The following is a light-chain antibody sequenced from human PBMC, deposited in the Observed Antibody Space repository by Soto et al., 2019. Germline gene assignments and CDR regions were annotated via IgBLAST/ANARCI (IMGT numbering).Light chain of an antibody. CDR3: CSYAGSSTYV. Sequence: QSALTQPDSVSGSPGQSITISCTGTSSGVGSYNLGSWYQQHPGKAPKLMIYEGSKRPSGVSNRFSGSKSGNTASLTISGLQAEDEADYSCCSYAGSSTYVFGTGTKVT. CDR2: EGS. V-gene: IGLV2-23*01. CDR1: SSGVGSYNL. J-gene: IGLJ1*01.